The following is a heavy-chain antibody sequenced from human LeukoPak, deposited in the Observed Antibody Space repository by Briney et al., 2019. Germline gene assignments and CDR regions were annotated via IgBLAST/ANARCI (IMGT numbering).Heavy chain of an antibody. CDR1: GFTFSSFS. D-gene: IGHD5-12*01. Sequence: GGSLRLSCAASGFTFSSFSMNWVRQAPGKGLEWVSSISSSSSYIYYADSVKGRFTISRDNAKNSLYLQMNSLRAEDTAVYYCARKSVGYSGYDCVDYWGQGTLVTVSS. CDR3: ARKSVGYSGYDCVDY. V-gene: IGHV3-21*01. J-gene: IGHJ4*02. CDR2: ISSSSSYI.